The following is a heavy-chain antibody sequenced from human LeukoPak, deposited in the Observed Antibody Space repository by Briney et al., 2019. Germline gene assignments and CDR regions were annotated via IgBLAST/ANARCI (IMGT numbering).Heavy chain of an antibody. J-gene: IGHJ4*02. CDR1: GGSISSYC. V-gene: IGHV4-59*01. CDR3: ARDSRGSYLGY. D-gene: IGHD1-26*01. Sequence: SETLSLTCTVSGGSISSYCWSWIRQPPGKGLEWIGYIYYSGSTNYNPPLKSRVTISVDTSKNQFSLKLSSVTAADTAVYYCARDSRGSYLGYWGQGTLVTVSS. CDR2: IYYSGST.